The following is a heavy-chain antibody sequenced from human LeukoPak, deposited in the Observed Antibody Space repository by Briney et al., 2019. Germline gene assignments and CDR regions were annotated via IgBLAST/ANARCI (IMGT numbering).Heavy chain of an antibody. CDR3: AREGEIGYDLSDY. CDR2: INPGGGST. V-gene: IGHV1-46*01. CDR1: GYTFTNYY. J-gene: IGHJ4*02. Sequence: ASVKVSCKSSGYTFTNYYMSWVRQAPGQGLEWMGIINPGGGSTSYAQKFQGRVTVTRDTSTSTVYMELSSLRSEDTAMYYCAREGEIGYDLSDYWGQGTLVTVSS. D-gene: IGHD5-12*01.